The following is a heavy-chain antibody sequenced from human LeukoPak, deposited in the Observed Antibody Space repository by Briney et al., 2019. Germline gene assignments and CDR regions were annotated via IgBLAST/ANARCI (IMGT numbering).Heavy chain of an antibody. CDR2: IIPIFGTA. CDR1: GGTFSSYA. V-gene: IGHV1-69*05. D-gene: IGHD2-2*01. Sequence: ASVKVSCKASGGTFSSYAISWVRQAPGQGLEWMGGIIPIFGTANYAQKFQGRVTITTDESTGTAYMELSSLRSEDTAVYYCARGNCSSTSCYGYYYYYYMDVWGKGTTVTVSS. J-gene: IGHJ6*03. CDR3: ARGNCSSTSCYGYYYYYYMDV.